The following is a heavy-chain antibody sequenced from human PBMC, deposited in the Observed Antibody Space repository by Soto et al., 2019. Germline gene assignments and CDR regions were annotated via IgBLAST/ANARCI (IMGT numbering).Heavy chain of an antibody. CDR2: ISAYNGNT. J-gene: IGHJ4*02. D-gene: IGHD4-17*01. CDR3: ARIWSDGDHYFEC. V-gene: IGHV1-18*01. CDR1: GYTFTSYG. Sequence: ASVKFSCKASGYTFTSYGISWVRQAPGQGLEWMGWISAYNGNTNYAQKLKGRVTMTTDTSTSTAYMELRSLRSDDTAVYYCARIWSDGDHYFECWGQGTLVTVSS.